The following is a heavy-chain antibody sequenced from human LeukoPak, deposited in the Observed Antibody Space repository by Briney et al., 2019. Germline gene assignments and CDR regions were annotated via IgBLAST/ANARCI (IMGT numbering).Heavy chain of an antibody. Sequence: GESLKISSQGSGYNFATYWIVWVRQMPGKGLEWMGIIYPGNSHTRFSPSFQGQVTISADTSISTAYLHWSGLQSSDTAMYYCAKFHATWYGDTWGQGTLVTVSS. J-gene: IGHJ4*02. CDR2: IYPGNSHT. CDR1: GYNFATYW. V-gene: IGHV5-51*01. CDR3: AKFHATWYGDT. D-gene: IGHD6-13*01.